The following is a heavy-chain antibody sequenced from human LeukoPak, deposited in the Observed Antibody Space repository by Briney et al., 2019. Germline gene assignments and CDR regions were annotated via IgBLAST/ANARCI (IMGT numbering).Heavy chain of an antibody. CDR2: MSYDGSNK. CDR1: GFTFSSYA. J-gene: IGHJ4*02. V-gene: IGHV3-30-3*01. CDR3: ARAVYYYD. Sequence: GGSLRLSCAASGFTFSSYAMHWVRQAPGKGLEWVAVMSYDGSNKYYADSVKGRFTISRDNSKNTLYLQMNSLRAEDTAVYYCARAVYYYDWGQGTLVTVSS. D-gene: IGHD3-10*01.